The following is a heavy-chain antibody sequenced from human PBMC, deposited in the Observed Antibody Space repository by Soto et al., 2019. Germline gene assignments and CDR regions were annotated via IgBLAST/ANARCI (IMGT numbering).Heavy chain of an antibody. Sequence: SETLSLTCTVSGGSISSGDYYWSWIRQPPGKGLEWIGYSYYSGYTYYNPSLKSRVTISVDRSKNQFTLQLTSVTVEDTAVYYCATSYGNACYTYWGQGTQVTVSS. D-gene: IGHD3-10*01. CDR2: SYYSGYT. J-gene: IGHJ4*02. CDR3: ATSYGNACYTY. CDR1: GGSISSGDYY. V-gene: IGHV4-30-4*02.